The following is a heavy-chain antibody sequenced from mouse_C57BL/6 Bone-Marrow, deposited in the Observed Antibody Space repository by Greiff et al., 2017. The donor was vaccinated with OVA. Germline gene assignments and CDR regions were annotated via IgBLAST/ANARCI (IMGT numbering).Heavy chain of an antibody. D-gene: IGHD4-1*01. J-gene: IGHJ2*01. CDR3: TLTAYTDY. V-gene: IGHV1-19*01. Sequence: EVQLVESGPVLVKPGASVKMSCKASGYTFTDYYMNWVKQSHGKSLEWIGVINPYNGGTSYNQKFKGKATLTVDKSSSTAYMELLRMTSEDSAVYYSTLTAYTDYWGQDTTLSLSS. CDR1: GYTFTDYY. CDR2: INPYNGGT.